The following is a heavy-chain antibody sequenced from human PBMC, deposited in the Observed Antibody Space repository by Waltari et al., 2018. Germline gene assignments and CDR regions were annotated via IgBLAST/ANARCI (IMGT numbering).Heavy chain of an antibody. CDR2: INPNSGGT. V-gene: IGHV1-2*02. J-gene: IGHJ6*02. D-gene: IGHD3-10*01. Sequence: QVQLVQSGAEVKKPGASVTVYCKASGSTFTGSYMHRVRPAHGQGLEWMGWINPNSGGTNYAQKFQGRVTMTRDTSISTAYMELSRLRSDDTAVYYCAREGSGEDAPYGMDVWGQGTTVTVSS. CDR1: GSTFTGSY. CDR3: AREGSGEDAPYGMDV.